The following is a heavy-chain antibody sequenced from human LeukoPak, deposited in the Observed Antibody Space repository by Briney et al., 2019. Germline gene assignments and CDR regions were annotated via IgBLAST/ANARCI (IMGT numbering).Heavy chain of an antibody. CDR2: ISVNT. CDR3: AREDPSGSFDY. Sequence: ASVKVSCKASGYTLTSYSFSWVRQAPGQGLEWMGWISVNTGYAQHLQGRVTMTTDTSTSTAYMELRSLRSDDTAVYYCAREDPSGSFDYWGQGNLVTVSP. CDR1: GYTLTSYS. J-gene: IGHJ4*02. V-gene: IGHV1-18*01. D-gene: IGHD1-26*01.